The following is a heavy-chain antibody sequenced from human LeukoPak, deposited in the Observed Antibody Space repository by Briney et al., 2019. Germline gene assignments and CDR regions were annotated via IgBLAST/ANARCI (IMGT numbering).Heavy chain of an antibody. CDR3: AKHRSLRYLDPGV. V-gene: IGHV4-39*01. D-gene: IGHD3-9*01. CDR2: IYYSGTT. J-gene: IGHJ6*02. CDR1: GFTFSSYA. Sequence: GSLRLSCAASGFTFSSYAMSWVRQAPGKGLEWMVSIYYSGTTYYNPSLKSRVTMSVNTSKNQFFLKLGSVTAADAAVYYCAKHRSLRYLDPGVWGQGTTVIVSS.